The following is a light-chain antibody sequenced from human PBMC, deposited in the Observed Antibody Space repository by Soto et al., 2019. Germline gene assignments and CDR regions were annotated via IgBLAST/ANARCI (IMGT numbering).Light chain of an antibody. Sequence: EIVMTQSPATLSVSPGERATLSCRASQSVSSNLAWYQQKPGQAPRLLIYGTSTMATGIPARFSVSGSGTEFNLTISSLQSEDFAVYYCQQYNNWPPYTFGQGTKLEIK. J-gene: IGKJ2*01. V-gene: IGKV3-15*01. CDR1: QSVSSN. CDR2: GTS. CDR3: QQYNNWPPYT.